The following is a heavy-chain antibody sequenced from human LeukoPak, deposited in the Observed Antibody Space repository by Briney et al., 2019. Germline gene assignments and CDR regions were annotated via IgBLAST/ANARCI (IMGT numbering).Heavy chain of an antibody. CDR2: IYTSGST. Sequence: SETLSLTCTVSGDSITSGTYYWTWIRQPAGKGLEWIGRIYTSGSTNYKPSLKSRVTISLDTSKNHFSLRLSSVTAADTAVYYCARAGLVVVAATLDYFDYWGQGTLVTVSS. J-gene: IGHJ4*02. CDR1: GDSITSGTYY. D-gene: IGHD2-15*01. CDR3: ARAGLVVVAATLDYFDY. V-gene: IGHV4-61*02.